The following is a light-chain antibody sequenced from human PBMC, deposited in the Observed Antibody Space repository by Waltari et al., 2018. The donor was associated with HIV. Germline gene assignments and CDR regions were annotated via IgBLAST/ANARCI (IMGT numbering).Light chain of an antibody. CDR3: QAWDSNTAV. V-gene: IGLV3-1*01. CDR2: QDT. CDR1: RLGAEA. Sequence: SYELTQPPSVSVSPGQTASTNSPGVRLGAEAVSGYQPKPGQSPVLVSYQDTKRPSGIPERFSGSDSGNTVTLTISGTQAMDEADYYCQAWDSNTAVFGGGTKLTVL. J-gene: IGLJ2*01.